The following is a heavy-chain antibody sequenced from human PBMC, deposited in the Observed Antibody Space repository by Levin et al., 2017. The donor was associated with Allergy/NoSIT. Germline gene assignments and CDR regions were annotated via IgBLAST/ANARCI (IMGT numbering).Heavy chain of an antibody. Sequence: SQTLSLTCAISRDSVSNTSAAWNWIRQSPSRGLEWLGRTYYRSKCYTDYAVSVKSRITINPDTSKNQFSLQLNSVTPEDTAIYYCARGPGGRFDYWGQGTLVTVSS. CDR3: ARGPGGRFDY. CDR1: RDSVSNTSAA. CDR2: TYYRSKCYT. V-gene: IGHV6-1*01. J-gene: IGHJ4*02.